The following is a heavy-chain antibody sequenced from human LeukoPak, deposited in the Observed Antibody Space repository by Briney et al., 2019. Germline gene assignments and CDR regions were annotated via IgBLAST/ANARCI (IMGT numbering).Heavy chain of an antibody. D-gene: IGHD3-9*01. V-gene: IGHV1-69*13. CDR1: GDTFSSYV. Sequence: SVKVSCKASGDTFSSYVISWVRQAPGQGLEWMGGINPVFGTAHYAQKFQDRVTITADESTSTAYMELSSPRSEDTAVYYCAKTFLTAYDTYFYYYGLDVWGQGTPVTVSS. CDR2: INPVFGTA. CDR3: AKTFLTAYDTYFYYYGLDV. J-gene: IGHJ6*02.